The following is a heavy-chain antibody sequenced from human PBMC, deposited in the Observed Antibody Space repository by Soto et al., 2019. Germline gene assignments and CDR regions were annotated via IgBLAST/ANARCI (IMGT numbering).Heavy chain of an antibody. CDR3: ARGGYCISTSCSLFFDY. J-gene: IGHJ4*02. D-gene: IGHD2-2*01. CDR1: GGSFSGYY. V-gene: IGHV4-34*01. CDR2: INPSGST. Sequence: SETLSLTCAVYGGSFSGYYWSWIRQPPGKGLERIGEINPSGSTNYNPSLKSRVTISVATYKNQFSLKLRAVTTADTAVYYCARGGYCISTSCSLFFDYWGQGTLVTVSS.